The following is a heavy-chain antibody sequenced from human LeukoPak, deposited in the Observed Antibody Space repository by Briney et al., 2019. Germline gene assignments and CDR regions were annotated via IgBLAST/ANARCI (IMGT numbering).Heavy chain of an antibody. CDR3: ARDLSTAMAPYYWYFDL. Sequence: SETLSLTCTVSGGSISSYYWSWIRQPPGKGLEWIGYIYYSGSTNYNPSLKSRVTISVDTSKNQFSLKLSSVTAADTAVYYCARDLSTAMAPYYWYFDLWGRGTLVTVSS. J-gene: IGHJ2*01. V-gene: IGHV4-59*01. D-gene: IGHD5-18*01. CDR2: IYYSGST. CDR1: GGSISSYY.